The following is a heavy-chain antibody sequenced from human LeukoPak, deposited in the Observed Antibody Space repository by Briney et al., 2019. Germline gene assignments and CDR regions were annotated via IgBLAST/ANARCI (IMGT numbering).Heavy chain of an antibody. J-gene: IGHJ6*02. CDR2: INPDSGGT. V-gene: IGHV1-2*02. D-gene: IGHD7-27*01. Sequence: ASVKVSCKASGYTFTGYYMHWVRQAPGQGLEWMGWINPDSGGTYYAQKFQGRVAMARDTSISTAYMELSRLTSDDTAVYSCARAKGGETSGYYYYGLDVWGQGTTVTVSS. CDR1: GYTFTGYY. CDR3: ARAKGGETSGYYYYGLDV.